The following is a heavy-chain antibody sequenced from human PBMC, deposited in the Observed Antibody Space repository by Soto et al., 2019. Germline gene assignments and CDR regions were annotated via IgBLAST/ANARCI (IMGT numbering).Heavy chain of an antibody. CDR2: INGDGAIA. CDR3: ARERYDYYDSSGFDY. V-gene: IGHV3-74*01. Sequence: EVPLVESGGGLVQPGESLRLSCAASGFTFNNHWMYWVRQAPGKGLVWVSRINGDGAIASNADSVKGRFTISRDNAKSTLYLQMNSLRAEDTAVYYCARERYDYYDSSGFDYWGQGTLVTVSS. D-gene: IGHD3-22*01. CDR1: GFTFNNHW. J-gene: IGHJ4*02.